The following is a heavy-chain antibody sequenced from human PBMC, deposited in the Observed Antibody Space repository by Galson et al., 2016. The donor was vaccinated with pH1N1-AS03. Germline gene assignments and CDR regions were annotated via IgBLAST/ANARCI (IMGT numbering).Heavy chain of an antibody. CDR1: ELTFSNYY. CDR3: AREYTSGKPTHYDF. J-gene: IGHJ4*02. D-gene: IGHD6-19*01. Sequence: LIHSCAASELTFSNYYMSCVRQAPAQGLDWVATRKEDSSQKNYGDSVRGRFTISRDNAKNSLHLQMDSLRAADPATYYCAREYTSGKPTHYDFWGQGTVVTVSS. V-gene: IGHV3-7*03. CDR2: RKEDSSQK.